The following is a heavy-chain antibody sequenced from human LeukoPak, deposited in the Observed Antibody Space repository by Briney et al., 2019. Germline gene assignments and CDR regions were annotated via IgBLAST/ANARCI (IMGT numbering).Heavy chain of an antibody. CDR1: GFTFSRYW. CDR3: ARENILTGYPFDY. J-gene: IGHJ4*02. CDR2: INSDGSTT. Sequence: GGSLRLSCAASGFTFSRYWMHWVRQAPGKGLVWVSRINSDGSTTNYADSVKGRFAVSRDNAKSTLYLQMNSLRAEDTAVYYCARENILTGYPFDYWGQGTLVTVSS. V-gene: IGHV3-74*01. D-gene: IGHD3-9*01.